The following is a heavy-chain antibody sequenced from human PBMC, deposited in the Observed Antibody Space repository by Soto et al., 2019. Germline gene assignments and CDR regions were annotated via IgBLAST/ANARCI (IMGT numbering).Heavy chain of an antibody. V-gene: IGHV1-3*01. J-gene: IGHJ6*02. D-gene: IGHD2-15*01. CDR3: ARDGWCSGGSCTTYYYYGMDV. CDR1: GYTFTSYA. CDR2: INAGNGNT. Sequence: ASVKVSCKASGYTFTSYAMHWVRQAPGQRLEWMGWINAGNGNTKYSQKFQGRVTITRDTSASTAYMELSSLRSEDTAVYYCARDGWCSGGSCTTYYYYGMDVWGQGTTVTVSS.